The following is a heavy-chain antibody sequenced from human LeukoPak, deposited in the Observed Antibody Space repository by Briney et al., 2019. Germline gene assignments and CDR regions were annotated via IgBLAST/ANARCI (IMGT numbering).Heavy chain of an antibody. CDR3: ARASQELRFLEWLLDY. J-gene: IGHJ4*02. CDR2: ISYDGSNK. D-gene: IGHD3-3*01. Sequence: PGRSLRLSCAASGFTFSSYAMHWVRQAPGKGLEWVAVISYDGSNKYYADSVKGRFTISRDNSKNTLYLQMNSLRAEDTAVYYCARASQELRFLEWLLDYWGQGTLVTVSS. CDR1: GFTFSSYA. V-gene: IGHV3-30-3*01.